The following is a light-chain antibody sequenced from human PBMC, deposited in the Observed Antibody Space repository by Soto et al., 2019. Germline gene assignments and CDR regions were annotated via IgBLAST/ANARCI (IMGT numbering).Light chain of an antibody. CDR3: GTLDSSLSAPNGV. CDR2: ENN. V-gene: IGLV1-51*02. CDR1: SSNIGNNY. Sequence: QAVVTQPPSVSAAPGQKVTISCSGSSSNIGNNYVSWYQQLPGTAPKLLIYENNKRPSGIPDRYSGSKSGTSATLGITGLQTGDEADYDCGTLDSSLSAPNGVFGGGTKVTVL. J-gene: IGLJ3*02.